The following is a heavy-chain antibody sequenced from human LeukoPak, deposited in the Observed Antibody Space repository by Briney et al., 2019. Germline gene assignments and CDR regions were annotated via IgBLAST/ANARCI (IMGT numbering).Heavy chain of an antibody. J-gene: IGHJ4*02. CDR1: GFSLEDYG. CDR2: ISWNSGAI. CDR3: VKTKSMGYNYVAYFDY. Sequence: GGSLGLSCAASGFSLEDYGMHWVRQAPGKGLEWVAGISWNSGAIGYVDSVKGRFTISRDNARNSLFLQMNSLRPEDTALYFCVKTKSMGYNYVAYFDYWGQGTLVTVSS. V-gene: IGHV3-9*01. D-gene: IGHD5-24*01.